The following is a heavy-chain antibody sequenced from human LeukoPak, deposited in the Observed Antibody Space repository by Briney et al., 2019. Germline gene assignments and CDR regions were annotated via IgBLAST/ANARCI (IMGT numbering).Heavy chain of an antibody. CDR1: GFTFDDYA. CDR3: ARESSPLYNYDFWSGYSLDY. J-gene: IGHJ4*02. D-gene: IGHD3-3*01. CDR2: ISWNSGSI. V-gene: IGHV3-9*01. Sequence: SGRSLRLSCAASGFTFDDYAMHWVRQAPGKGLEWVSGISWNSGSIGYADSVKGRFTISRDNAKNSLYLQMNSLRAEDTAVYYCARESSPLYNYDFWSGYSLDYWGQGTLVTVSS.